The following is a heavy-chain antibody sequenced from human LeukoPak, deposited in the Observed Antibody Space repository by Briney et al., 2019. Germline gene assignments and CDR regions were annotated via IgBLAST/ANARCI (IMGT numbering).Heavy chain of an antibody. CDR1: GFTFSSYW. Sequence: PGGCLRLSCAASGFTFSSYWMSWVRQAPGKGLEWVANIKQDGSEKYYVDSVKGRFTISRDNAKNSLYLQMNSLRAEDTAVYYCASYRRDGGSVGIYYFDYWGQGTLVTVSS. V-gene: IGHV3-7*01. J-gene: IGHJ4*02. D-gene: IGHD3-3*02. CDR3: ASYRRDGGSVGIYYFDY. CDR2: IKQDGSEK.